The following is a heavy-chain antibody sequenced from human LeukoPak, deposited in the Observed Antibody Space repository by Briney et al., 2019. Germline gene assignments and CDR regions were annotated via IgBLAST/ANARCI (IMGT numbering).Heavy chain of an antibody. J-gene: IGHJ4*02. CDR2: IIPIFGTA. D-gene: IGHD3-22*01. CDR3: AKDRVRKTYYYDSSQNFDY. CDR1: GGTFSSYA. Sequence: SVKVSCKASGGTFSSYAISWVRQAPGQGLEWMGGIIPIFGTANYAQKFQGRVTITADKSTSTAYMELSSLRSEDTAVYYCAKDRVRKTYYYDSSQNFDYWGQGTLVTVSS. V-gene: IGHV1-69*06.